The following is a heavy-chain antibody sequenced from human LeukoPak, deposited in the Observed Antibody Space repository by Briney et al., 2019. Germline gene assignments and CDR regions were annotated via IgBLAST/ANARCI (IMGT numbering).Heavy chain of an antibody. V-gene: IGHV5-51*01. J-gene: IGHJ4*02. CDR3: ARSLSTVCSSTSCRPYYFDY. D-gene: IGHD2-2*01. CDR2: IYPGDSDT. CDR1: GYSFTSYW. Sequence: PGESLKISCKGSGYSFTSYWIGWVRQMPGKGLEWMGIIYPGDSDTRYSPSFQGQVTISADKSISTAYLQWSSLKASDTAMYYCARSLSTVCSSTSCRPYYFDYWGQGTLVTVSS.